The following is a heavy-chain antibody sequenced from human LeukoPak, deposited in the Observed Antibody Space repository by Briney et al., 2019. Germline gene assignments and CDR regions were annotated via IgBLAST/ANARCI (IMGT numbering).Heavy chain of an antibody. CDR1: GFTVSSNY. D-gene: IGHD6-19*01. CDR2: ISGSGGST. CDR3: AKDKERGLVLRALDY. V-gene: IGHV3-23*01. J-gene: IGHJ4*02. Sequence: GGSLRLSCAASGFTVSSNYMSWVRQAPGKGLEWVSAISGSGGSTYYADSVKGRFTISRDNSKNTLYLQMNSLRAEDTAVYYCAKDKERGLVLRALDYWGQGTLVTVSS.